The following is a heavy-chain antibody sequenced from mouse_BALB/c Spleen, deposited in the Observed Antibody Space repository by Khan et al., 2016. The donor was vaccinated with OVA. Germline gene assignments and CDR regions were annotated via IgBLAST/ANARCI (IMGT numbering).Heavy chain of an antibody. J-gene: IGHJ3*01. V-gene: IGHV1S136*01. CDR3: APVGTYYVSFAY. CDR1: GYTFTSYV. CDR2: IYPFNDDT. D-gene: IGHD1-1*01. Sequence: IQLVQSGPELVKPGASVKMSCKAAGYTFTSYVMHWVKQKPGLGLEWIGYIYPFNDDTKYNEKFIGKATLTSDKSSSTAYMELSSLTSEDSAVDYCAPVGTYYVSFAYWGQGTLVTVSA.